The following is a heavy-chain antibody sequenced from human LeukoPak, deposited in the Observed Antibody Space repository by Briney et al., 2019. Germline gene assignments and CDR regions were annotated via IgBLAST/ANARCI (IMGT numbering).Heavy chain of an antibody. Sequence: PGGSLILSCAASGFTFSSYWMNWARQAPGKGLEWVASINHNGNVNYYVDSVKGRFTISRDNAKNSLYLQMSNLRAEDTAVYYCAGGTGFIIKDWGQGTLVTVSS. CDR2: INHNGNVN. D-gene: IGHD3-9*01. CDR3: AGGTGFIIKD. J-gene: IGHJ4*02. V-gene: IGHV3-7*03. CDR1: GFTFSSYW.